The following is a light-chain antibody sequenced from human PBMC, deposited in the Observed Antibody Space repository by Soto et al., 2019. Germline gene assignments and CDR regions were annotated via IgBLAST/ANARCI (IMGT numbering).Light chain of an antibody. CDR3: QTWDTGIRV. V-gene: IGLV4-69*01. Sequence: QPVLTQSPSASASLGASVKRTCTLSRGHSNYVIAWHQQQPEKGPRYLMKLNSDGSHSKGDGIPDRFSGSSSGAERYLTISSLQSEDEADYYCQTWDTGIRVFGGGTQLTVL. CDR2: LNSDGSH. J-gene: IGLJ2*01. CDR1: RGHSNYV.